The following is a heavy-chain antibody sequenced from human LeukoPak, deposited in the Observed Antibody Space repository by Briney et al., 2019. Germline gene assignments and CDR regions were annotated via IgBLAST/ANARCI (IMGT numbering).Heavy chain of an antibody. J-gene: IGHJ4*02. D-gene: IGHD3-10*01. Sequence: GGSLRLSCAASGFTFSNYAIRWVRQAPGKGLEWVSGISGSGGTTSYADSVKGRFTISRDNSKNTLYLQMDSLRAEDTAVYYCARVYYYGSGSYLDYWGQGTLVTVSS. CDR3: ARVYYYGSGSYLDY. CDR2: ISGSGGTT. V-gene: IGHV3-23*01. CDR1: GFTFSNYA.